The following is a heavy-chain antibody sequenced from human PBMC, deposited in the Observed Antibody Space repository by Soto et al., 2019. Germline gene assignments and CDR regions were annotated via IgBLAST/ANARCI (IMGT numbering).Heavy chain of an antibody. V-gene: IGHV1-69*12. CDR1: GGTFSSYA. CDR3: AMAMVTSEINWFDP. D-gene: IGHD5-18*01. Sequence: QVQLVQSGAEVKKPGSSVKVSCKASGGTFSSYAISWVRQAPGQGLEWMGGIIPIFGTATYAQKFQGRVPSTAEESTSTAYMELSSLRSEDTAVYYCAMAMVTSEINWFDPWGQGTLVTVSS. J-gene: IGHJ5*02. CDR2: IIPIFGTA.